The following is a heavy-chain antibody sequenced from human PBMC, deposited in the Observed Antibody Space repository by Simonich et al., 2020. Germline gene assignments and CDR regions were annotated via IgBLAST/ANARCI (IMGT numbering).Heavy chain of an antibody. D-gene: IGHD2-15*01. Sequence: QVQLQESGPGLVKPSETLSLTCTVSGGSISRYYWSWIRQPPGKRLEWIGYIYYSGSTNYHPSLKSRVTISVDTSKNQFSLKLSSVTAADTAVYYCARGGLYFDYWGQGTLVTVSS. J-gene: IGHJ4*02. CDR2: IYYSGST. CDR1: GGSISRYY. CDR3: ARGGLYFDY. V-gene: IGHV4-59*01.